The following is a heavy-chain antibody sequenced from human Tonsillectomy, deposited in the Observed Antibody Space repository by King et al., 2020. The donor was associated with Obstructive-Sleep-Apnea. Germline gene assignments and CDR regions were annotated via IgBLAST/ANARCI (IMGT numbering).Heavy chain of an antibody. CDR1: GFTFSSYG. CDR2: ISYDGSNK. V-gene: IGHV3-30*18. Sequence: QLVQSGGGVVQPGRSLRLSCAASGFTFSSYGMHWVRQAPGKGLEWVAVISYDGSNKYYADSVKGRFTISRDNSKNTLYLQMNSLRAEDTAVYYCAKDRIVGATEGYYFDYWGQGTLVTVSS. CDR3: AKDRIVGATEGYYFDY. J-gene: IGHJ4*02. D-gene: IGHD1-26*01.